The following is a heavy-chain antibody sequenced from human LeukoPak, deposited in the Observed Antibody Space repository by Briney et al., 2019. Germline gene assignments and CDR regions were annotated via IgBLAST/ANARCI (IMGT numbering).Heavy chain of an antibody. CDR3: ANSGTDTLWFGELPY. V-gene: IGHV3-23*01. J-gene: IGHJ4*02. CDR1: GFSFSSYA. D-gene: IGHD3-10*01. CDR2: ISGRDGST. Sequence: PGGSLRLSCAASGFSFSSYAMSWVRQAPGKGLEWVSGISGRDGSTYYADSVKGRFTISRDISKNTLYLQMNSLRAEDTAVYYCANSGTDTLWFGELPYWGQGTLVTVSS.